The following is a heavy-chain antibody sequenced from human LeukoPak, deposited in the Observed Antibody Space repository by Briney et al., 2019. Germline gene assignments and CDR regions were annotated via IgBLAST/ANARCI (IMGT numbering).Heavy chain of an antibody. J-gene: IGHJ4*02. CDR3: AREYYYGSGGYSFDY. D-gene: IGHD3-10*01. CDR1: GFSLSTSGMC. CDR2: VDWDGDT. V-gene: IGHV2-70*01. Sequence: SGPTLVNPTQTLTLTCTFSGFSLSTSGMCVSWIRQPPGKALEWLAVVDWDGDTSYTTSLKTRLTISRDTSKSQVVLSMTNIDPVDTATYFCAREYYYGSGGYSFDYWGQGTLVTVSS.